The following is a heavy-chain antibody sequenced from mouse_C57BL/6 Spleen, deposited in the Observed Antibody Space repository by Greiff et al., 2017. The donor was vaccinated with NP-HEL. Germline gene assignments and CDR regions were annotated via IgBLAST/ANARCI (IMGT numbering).Heavy chain of an antibody. CDR3: ARNLYYFDY. CDR2: ISYDGSN. V-gene: IGHV3-6*01. Sequence: EVKLQESGPGLVKPSQSLSLTCSVTGYSITSGYYWNWIRQFPGNKLEWMGYISYDGSNNYNPSLKNRISITRDTSKNQVFLKLNSVTTEDTATYYCARNLYYFDYWGQGTTLTVSS. J-gene: IGHJ2*01. CDR1: GYSITSGYY.